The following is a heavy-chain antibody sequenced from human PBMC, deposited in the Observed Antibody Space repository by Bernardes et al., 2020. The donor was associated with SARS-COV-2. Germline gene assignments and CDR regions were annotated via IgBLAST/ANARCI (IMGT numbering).Heavy chain of an antibody. D-gene: IGHD3-3*01. J-gene: IGHJ4*02. CDR1: EFTFSSYA. V-gene: IGHV3-23*01. CDR3: AKDGPLLEWLSLFDY. Sequence: GGSLRLSCAGSEFTFSSYAMGWVRQAPGKGLEWVSGITGSGGGTYYADSVKGRFTISRDNSKNTLYLQMNSLRAEDTAIYYCAKDGPLLEWLSLFDYWGQGTLVTVSS. CDR2: ITGSGGGT.